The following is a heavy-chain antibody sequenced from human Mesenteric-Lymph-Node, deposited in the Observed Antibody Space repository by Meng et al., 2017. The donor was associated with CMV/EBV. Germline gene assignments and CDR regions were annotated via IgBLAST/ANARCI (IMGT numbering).Heavy chain of an antibody. CDR3: AHRIASLGHHNWLDP. D-gene: IGHD3-3*02. Sequence: FSSSTSGVGVGWIRQPPGKALEWLELIYWDDDKRYRPSLKSRLTIMKDIAKNQVVLTMTNMDPVDTATYYCAHRIASLGHHNWLDPWGQGTLVTVSS. J-gene: IGHJ5*02. CDR1: FSSSTSGVG. CDR2: IYWDDDK. V-gene: IGHV2-5*02.